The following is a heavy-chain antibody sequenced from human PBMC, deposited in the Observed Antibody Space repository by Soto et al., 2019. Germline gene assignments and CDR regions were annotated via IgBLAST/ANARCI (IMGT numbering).Heavy chain of an antibody. Sequence: SETLFLTCTVSGGSISSYYWSWIRQPPGKGLEWIGYIYYSGSTNYNPSLKSRVTISVDTSKNQFSLKLSSVTAADTAVYYRARTYYYDPNRFDPWGQGTLVTVSS. CDR2: IYYSGST. V-gene: IGHV4-59*01. J-gene: IGHJ5*02. CDR1: GGSISSYY. D-gene: IGHD3-22*01. CDR3: ARTYYYDPNRFDP.